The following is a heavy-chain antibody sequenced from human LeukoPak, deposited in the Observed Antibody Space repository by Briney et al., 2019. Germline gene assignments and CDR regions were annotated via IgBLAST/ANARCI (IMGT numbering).Heavy chain of an antibody. CDR1: GFTFSGYW. V-gene: IGHV3-74*03. CDR2: ISSDEIST. Sequence: GGSLRLSCAASGFTFSGYWMHWVRQVPGKGLVWVSRISSDEISTAYADSVKGRFTISRDNAKNTLYLQMNSLGVEDTAVYYCARGNYYAMDVWGQGTTVTVSS. J-gene: IGHJ6*02. CDR3: ARGNYYAMDV.